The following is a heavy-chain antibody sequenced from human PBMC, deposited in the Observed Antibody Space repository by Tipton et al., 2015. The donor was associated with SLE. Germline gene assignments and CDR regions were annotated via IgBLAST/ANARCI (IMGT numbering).Heavy chain of an antibody. CDR3: AREGEEPTGNWFDP. CDR2: IWDDGSTK. V-gene: IGHV3-33*01. CDR1: GFSFSNYG. J-gene: IGHJ5*02. Sequence: RSLRLSCAASGFSFSNYGMHWVRQPPGKGLEWVAVIWDDGSTKYYADSVKGRFTISRDNSKNTLYMQMNSLRVEDTGVYYCAREGEEPTGNWFDPWGPGTLVTVSS. D-gene: IGHD1-1*01.